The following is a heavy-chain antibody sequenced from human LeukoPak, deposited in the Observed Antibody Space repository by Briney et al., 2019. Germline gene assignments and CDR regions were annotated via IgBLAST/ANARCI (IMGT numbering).Heavy chain of an antibody. CDR1: GFTFSSYW. CDR2: IKQDGSET. D-gene: IGHD3-10*01. CDR3: ASFNFGSGSHDH. J-gene: IGHJ4*02. Sequence: GGSLRLSCAASGFTFSSYWMNWVRQAPGKGLEWVANIKQDGSETYYVDSVKGRFTISRDNAKKSLYLQMNSLRAEDTAVFYCASFNFGSGSHDHWGQGTLVTVSS. V-gene: IGHV3-7*02.